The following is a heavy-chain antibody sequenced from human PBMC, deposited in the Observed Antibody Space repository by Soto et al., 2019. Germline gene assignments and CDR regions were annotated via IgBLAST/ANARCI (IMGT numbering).Heavy chain of an antibody. Sequence: GGSLRLSCTVSGFPFSAYNINWVRQAPGKGLEWVSSITVGSSHIYQPNSIKGRFPISRADAKNSVYLQIDSLRDEDTALYYCSRSPEVGVRGAYWGQGTLVTVSS. J-gene: IGHJ4*02. CDR3: SRSPEVGVRGAY. V-gene: IGHV3-21*01. CDR2: ITVGSSHI. CDR1: GFPFSAYN. D-gene: IGHD3-16*01.